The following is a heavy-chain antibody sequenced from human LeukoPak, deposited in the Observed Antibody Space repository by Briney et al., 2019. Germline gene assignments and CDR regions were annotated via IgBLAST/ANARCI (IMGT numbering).Heavy chain of an antibody. Sequence: GSSVEVSCKASGGTFSSYAISWVRQAPGQGLEWMGGIIPIFGTANYAQKFQGRVTITTDESTSTAYMELSSLRSEDTAVYYCARDMGVGYYYYYYYMDVWGKGTTVTVSS. V-gene: IGHV1-69*05. CDR3: ARDMGVGYYYYYYYMDV. CDR1: GGTFSSYA. J-gene: IGHJ6*03. D-gene: IGHD3-10*01. CDR2: IIPIFGTA.